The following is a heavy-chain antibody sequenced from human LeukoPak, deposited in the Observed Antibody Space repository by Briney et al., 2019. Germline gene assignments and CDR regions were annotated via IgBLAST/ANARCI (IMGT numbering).Heavy chain of an antibody. CDR2: IYYSGST. V-gene: IGHV4-59*08. Sequence: PSEALSLTCTASGCSISSYYWSWIRQPPGKGLEWIGYIYYSGSTNYNPSLKSRVTISVDTSKNQFSLKLSSVTAADTAVYYCARRLRLDWFDPWGQGTLVTVSS. CDR3: ARRLRLDWFDP. CDR1: GCSISSYY. J-gene: IGHJ5*02. D-gene: IGHD6-19*01.